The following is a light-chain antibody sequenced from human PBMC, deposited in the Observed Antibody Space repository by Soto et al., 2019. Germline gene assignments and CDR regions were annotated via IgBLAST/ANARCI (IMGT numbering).Light chain of an antibody. CDR1: QSVSSST. V-gene: IGKV3-20*01. Sequence: EIVLTQSPGTLSLSPGERATLSCRTSQSVSSSTLAWYQQKPGQAPRLLIYGTSTRATGIPDRFNGSVSGIDFTLTISRLEPEDFAVYYCPLYGTFVITFGPGIKMDLK. J-gene: IGKJ3*01. CDR2: GTS. CDR3: PLYGTFVIT.